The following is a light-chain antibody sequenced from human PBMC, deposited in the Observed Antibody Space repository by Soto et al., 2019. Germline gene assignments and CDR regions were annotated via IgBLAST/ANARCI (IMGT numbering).Light chain of an antibody. Sequence: EIVLTQSPGTLSLSPGERATLSSRASQSVSTSYLAWYQQKPGQAPRLLIYGASSRATGIPERFSGSGSGKDFTLTISRLEPEDFAVYHCQQYGRSPSTFGGGTKVEVK. CDR3: QQYGRSPST. CDR1: QSVSTSY. J-gene: IGKJ4*01. V-gene: IGKV3-20*01. CDR2: GAS.